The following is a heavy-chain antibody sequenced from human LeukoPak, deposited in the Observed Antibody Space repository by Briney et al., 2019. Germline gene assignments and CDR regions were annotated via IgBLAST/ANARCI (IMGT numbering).Heavy chain of an antibody. V-gene: IGHV1-8*01. CDR2: MNPNGGNT. D-gene: IGHD6-13*01. Sequence: GASVKVSCKASGYTFTSYDINWVRQATGQGLEWMGWMNPNGGNTDYAQKFQGRVTMTRNTSISTAYMELSSLRSEDTAVYYCARTYSSSWYDGYYFDYWGQGTLVTVSS. J-gene: IGHJ4*02. CDR1: GYTFTSYD. CDR3: ARTYSSSWYDGYYFDY.